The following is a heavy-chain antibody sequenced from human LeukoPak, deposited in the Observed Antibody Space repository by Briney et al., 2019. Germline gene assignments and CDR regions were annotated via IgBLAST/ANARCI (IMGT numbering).Heavy chain of an antibody. Sequence: ASVKVSCKASGYTFTSYDINWVRQATGQGLEWMGWMNPNSGNTGYAQKFQGRVTMTRNTSISTAYMELSSLRSEDTAVYYCARGGYCGSTSCYTENWFDPWGQGTLVTVSS. CDR1: GYTFTSYD. V-gene: IGHV1-8*01. J-gene: IGHJ5*02. CDR2: MNPNSGNT. CDR3: ARGGYCGSTSCYTENWFDP. D-gene: IGHD2-2*02.